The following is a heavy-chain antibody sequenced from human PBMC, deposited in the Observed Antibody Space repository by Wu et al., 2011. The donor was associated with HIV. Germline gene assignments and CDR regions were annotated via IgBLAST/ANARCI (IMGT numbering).Heavy chain of an antibody. CDR3: ARESPYPA. V-gene: IGHV1-2*02. Sequence: QVQLVQSGAEVKKPGASVQVSCKASGYTFTNYYIRWVRQTPGQGLQWMGWVNPNSGGTDYAQKFQGRVTMTRDTSISTAYMELSGLTSDDTAVYYCARESPYPAWGQGTLVTVSS. CDR2: VNPNSGGT. J-gene: IGHJ5*02. CDR1: GYTFTNYY.